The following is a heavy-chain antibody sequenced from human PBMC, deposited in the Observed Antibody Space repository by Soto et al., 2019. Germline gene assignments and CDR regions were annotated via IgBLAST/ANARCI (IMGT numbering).Heavy chain of an antibody. D-gene: IGHD2-15*01. CDR1: GFTSDKYW. CDR2: IKQDGGET. Sequence: GGSLRLSCAASGFTSDKYWMSWVRQAPGKGLEWVANIKQDGGETYYVDSVRGRFTISRDNAKNSLYLQMNSLRVDDTALYYCARGLLLKFDVFDVWGQGTVVTVSS. V-gene: IGHV3-7*01. CDR3: ARGLLLKFDVFDV. J-gene: IGHJ3*01.